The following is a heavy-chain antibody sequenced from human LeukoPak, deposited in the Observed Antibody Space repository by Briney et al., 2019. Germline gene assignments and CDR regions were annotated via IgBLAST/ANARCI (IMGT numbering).Heavy chain of an antibody. CDR2: IWYDGSNK. V-gene: IGHV3-33*06. CDR1: GFTFSSYG. Sequence: GGSLRPSCAASGFTFSSYGMHWVRQAPGKGLEWVAVIWYDGSNKYYADSVKGRFTISRDNSKNTLYLQMNSLRAEDTAVYYCAKVRGQYQLLFIDYWGQGTLVTVSS. J-gene: IGHJ4*02. CDR3: AKVRGQYQLLFIDY. D-gene: IGHD2-2*01.